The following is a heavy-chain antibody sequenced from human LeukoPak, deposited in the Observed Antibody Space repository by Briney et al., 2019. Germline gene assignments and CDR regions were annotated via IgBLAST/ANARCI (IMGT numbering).Heavy chain of an antibody. D-gene: IGHD3-16*01. CDR2: INHDGSEK. J-gene: IGHJ6*03. CDR3: ARHLSPTYYDYVWGSYVGMDV. Sequence: GGSLRLSCAASGFTFSSYEMNWVRQAPGKGLEWVANINHDGSEKYYVDSVRGRFTISRDNAKNSLYLQMNSLRAEDTAVYYCARHLSPTYYDYVWGSYVGMDVWGKGTTVTVSS. V-gene: IGHV3-7*01. CDR1: GFTFSSYE.